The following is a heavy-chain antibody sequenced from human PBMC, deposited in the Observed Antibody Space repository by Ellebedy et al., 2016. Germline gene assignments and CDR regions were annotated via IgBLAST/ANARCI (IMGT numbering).Heavy chain of an antibody. CDR2: ISYDGTNK. CDR3: AKDRDRWSNFDY. D-gene: IGHD4-23*01. Sequence: GESLKISCAASGFIFNNYPMNWVRQAPGKGLEWVAVISYDGTNKYYADSVKGRFTISRDNSKNTLYLQMNSLSAEDTAFYYCAKDRDRWSNFDYWGQGILVTVSS. J-gene: IGHJ4*02. CDR1: GFIFNNYP. V-gene: IGHV3-30-3*01.